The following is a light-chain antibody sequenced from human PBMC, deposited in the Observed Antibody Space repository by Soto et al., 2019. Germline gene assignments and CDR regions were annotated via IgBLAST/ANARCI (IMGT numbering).Light chain of an antibody. Sequence: DIVMTHSPLSLPVTPGEPASISCRSSQSLLHSNGYNYLDWYLQKPGQSPQLLIYLGSNRASGVPDRFSGSGSGKDFTLKISRVEAEDVGVHYCMQALKSLLIFGVGHKVEIX. CDR1: QSLLHSNGYNY. CDR2: LGS. CDR3: MQALKSLLI. V-gene: IGKV2-28*01. J-gene: IGKJ4*01.